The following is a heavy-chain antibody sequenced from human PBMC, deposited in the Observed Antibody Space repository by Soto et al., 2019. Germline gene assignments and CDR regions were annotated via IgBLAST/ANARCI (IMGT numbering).Heavy chain of an antibody. D-gene: IGHD5-18*01. Sequence: KTSETLSLTCTVSGGSISSSSYYWGWIRQPPGKGLEWIGSIYYSGSTYYNPSLKSRVTISVDTSKNQFSLKLSSVTAADTAVYYCARSIQPNRVPDYWGQGTLVTVSS. CDR3: ARSIQPNRVPDY. V-gene: IGHV4-39*01. CDR1: GGSISSSSYY. CDR2: IYYSGST. J-gene: IGHJ4*02.